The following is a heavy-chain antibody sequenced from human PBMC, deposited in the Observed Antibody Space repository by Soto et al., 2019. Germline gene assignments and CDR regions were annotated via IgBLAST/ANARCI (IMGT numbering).Heavy chain of an antibody. Sequence: QLVQSGSEVKKPGSSVKVSCQASGCTFSGYFVTWVRQAPGQGLEWMGEFVPLFGTTNYAQRFSGRITITAEESTSTAYMELRTLRSDDTAVYYCAAHGLGVSSPPYFDNWGQGTLVTVSS. CDR3: AAHGLGVSSPPYFDN. V-gene: IGHV1-69*01. D-gene: IGHD3-16*01. CDR1: GCTFSGYF. J-gene: IGHJ4*02. CDR2: FVPLFGTT.